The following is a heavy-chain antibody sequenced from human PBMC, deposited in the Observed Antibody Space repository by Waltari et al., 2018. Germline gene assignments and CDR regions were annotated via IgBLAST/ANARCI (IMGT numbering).Heavy chain of an antibody. Sequence: QVQLVQSGAEVKKPGSSVKVSCKASGGTFSSYAISWVRQAPGQGLEWMGGISPILGIANYAQKFQGRVTITADESTSTAYMELSSLRSEDTAVYYCARDKGNGGNWFDPWGQGTLVTVSS. CDR3: ARDKGNGGNWFDP. V-gene: IGHV1-69*04. D-gene: IGHD1-1*01. CDR1: GGTFSSYA. CDR2: ISPILGIA. J-gene: IGHJ5*02.